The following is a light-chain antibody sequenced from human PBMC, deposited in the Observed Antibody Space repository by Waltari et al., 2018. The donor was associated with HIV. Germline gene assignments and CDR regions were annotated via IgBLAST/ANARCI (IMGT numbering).Light chain of an antibody. CDR2: SAS. J-gene: IGKJ1*01. CDR3: QQSYTAPWT. Sequence: DIQMTQSPSSLSASVGDRVTITCRASQSISSFLNWYQQKPGKAPKLLIYSASSLQSGVPSRFSGSGSGAEFTLTLSSLQPEDLATYYCQQSYTAPWTFGQGTRVEVK. V-gene: IGKV1-39*01. CDR1: QSISSF.